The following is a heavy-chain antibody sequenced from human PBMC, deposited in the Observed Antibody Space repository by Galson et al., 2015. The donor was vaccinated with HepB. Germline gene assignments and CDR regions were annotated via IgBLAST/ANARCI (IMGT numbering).Heavy chain of an antibody. CDR2: ISGSGGST. Sequence: LRLSCAASGFTFSSYAMSWVRQAPGKGLEWVSVISGSGGSTYYADSVKGRFTISRDDSKNTLYLQMNSLRAEDTALYYCAKDARGWRNSSGWYFDSWGQGTLVTVSS. CDR3: AKDARGWRNSSGWYFDS. D-gene: IGHD6-19*01. V-gene: IGHV3-23*01. CDR1: GFTFSSYA. J-gene: IGHJ4*02.